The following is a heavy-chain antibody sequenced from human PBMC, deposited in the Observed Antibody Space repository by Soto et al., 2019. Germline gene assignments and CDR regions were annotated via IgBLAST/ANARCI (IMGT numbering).Heavy chain of an antibody. CDR3: AKEVKYGDYLDY. J-gene: IGHJ4*02. V-gene: IGHV1-3*01. D-gene: IGHD4-17*01. CDR1: GYTFTSFA. Sequence: ASVKVSCKASGYTFTSFAIHWVRQAPGQRLEWMGWINAGNGNTKYSQRFQGRVTITRDTSASTAYMELSRLRSEDTAAYYCAKEVKYGDYLDYWGQGTLVSVS. CDR2: INAGNGNT.